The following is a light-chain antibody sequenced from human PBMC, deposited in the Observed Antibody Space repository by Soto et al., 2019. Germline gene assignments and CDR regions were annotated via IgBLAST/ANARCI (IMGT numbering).Light chain of an antibody. V-gene: IGKV3-20*01. Sequence: EIVLTQTPVSLSLSPGQRATLSCRASQNVNSRFFSCYQQRPGQAARLVIYGASIRAPAFPDRFSGSGSGTDFTLTISRLEPEDFAVYYCHQYGDSPGTFGRGTKLDIK. CDR1: QNVNSRF. CDR3: HQYGDSPGT. J-gene: IGKJ1*01. CDR2: GAS.